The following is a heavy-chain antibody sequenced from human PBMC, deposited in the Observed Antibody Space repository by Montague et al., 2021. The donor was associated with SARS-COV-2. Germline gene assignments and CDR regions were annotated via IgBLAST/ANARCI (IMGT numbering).Heavy chain of an antibody. Sequence: SLRLSCAASGFTFSKHAMNWVRQAPGKGLQWLSTISANGRSTYYGDSVRGRFAVSRDNSRNTLYLQMGNLRVEDTAIYYCTKDDSSSEYGGDYWGQGTLVTVSS. CDR3: TKDDSSSEYGGDY. V-gene: IGHV3-23*01. CDR1: GFTFSKHA. D-gene: IGHD4/OR15-4a*01. J-gene: IGHJ4*02. CDR2: ISANGRST.